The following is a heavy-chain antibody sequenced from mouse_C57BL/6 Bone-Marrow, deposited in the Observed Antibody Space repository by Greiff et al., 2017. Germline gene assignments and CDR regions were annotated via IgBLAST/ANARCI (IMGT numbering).Heavy chain of an antibody. Sequence: QVQLQQSGAELVRPGTSVKVSCKASGYAFTNYLIEWVKQRPGQGLEWIGVINPGSGGTNYNEKFKGKATLTADKSSSTAYMQLSSLTSEDSAVYSCARRGWAMDYWGQGTSVTVSS. V-gene: IGHV1-54*01. J-gene: IGHJ4*01. CDR3: ARRGWAMDY. CDR1: GYAFTNYL. CDR2: INPGSGGT. D-gene: IGHD3-2*02.